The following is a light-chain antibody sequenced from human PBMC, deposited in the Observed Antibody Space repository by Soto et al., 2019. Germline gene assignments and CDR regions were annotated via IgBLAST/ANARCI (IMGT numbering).Light chain of an antibody. J-gene: IGKJ1*01. CDR2: KAS. Sequence: DIQMTQSPSTLSASVGDRVTITCRASQSISSRLAWYQQKPGKAPKLLIYKASTLKSGVPSRFSGSGSGTEFTLTISSLQPDDFATYYCQQYNSYPWTFGQGTKVDIK. CDR3: QQYNSYPWT. CDR1: QSISSR. V-gene: IGKV1-5*03.